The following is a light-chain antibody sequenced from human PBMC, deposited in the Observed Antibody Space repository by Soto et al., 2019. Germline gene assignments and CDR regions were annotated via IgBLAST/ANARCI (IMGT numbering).Light chain of an antibody. CDR3: QQYNNYPYT. CDR1: QSINNW. V-gene: IGKV1-5*01. J-gene: IGKJ2*01. Sequence: DIQMTQSPSTLSASVGDRVTITCRASQSINNWLAWYQQKPGKAPKLLIYDASSLESGVPSRFSGSGSGTVFTLTISSLQPDDFATYCCQQYNNYPYTFAQGTKLEIK. CDR2: DAS.